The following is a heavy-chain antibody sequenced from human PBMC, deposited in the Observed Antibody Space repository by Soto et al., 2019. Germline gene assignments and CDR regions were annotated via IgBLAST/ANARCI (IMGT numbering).Heavy chain of an antibody. Sequence: ESGGGVVQPGRSLRLSCAASGFTFSNYAMHWVHQAPGKGLEWVAVISYDGNNKYYADSVKGRFTISRDNSKNTLYLQMNSLRAEDTAVYYCARAPGEGAFDIWGQGTMVTVSS. CDR1: GFTFSNYA. J-gene: IGHJ3*02. V-gene: IGHV3-30-3*01. CDR3: ARAPGEGAFDI. D-gene: IGHD3-16*01. CDR2: ISYDGNNK.